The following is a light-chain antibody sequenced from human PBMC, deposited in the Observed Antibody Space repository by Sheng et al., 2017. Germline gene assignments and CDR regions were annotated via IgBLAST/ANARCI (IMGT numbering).Light chain of an antibody. V-gene: IGLV3-1*01. J-gene: IGLJ2*01. CDR3: QAWDTSTENVV. CDR1: VVGEKY. CDR2: EDD. Sequence: SYELTQPPAVSVSPGQTVTLTCSGNVVGEKYISWYQQRAGQSPLLVMYEDDKRPSGIPERFSGSNIRSRNAASLTISGTQSMDEAVYYCQAWDTSTENVVFGGGTKLTVL.